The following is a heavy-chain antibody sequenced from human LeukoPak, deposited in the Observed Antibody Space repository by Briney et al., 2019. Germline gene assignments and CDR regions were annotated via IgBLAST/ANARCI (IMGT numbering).Heavy chain of an antibody. Sequence: SETLSLTCTASGGSISSYYWSWIRQPPGKGLEWIGYIYYSGSTNYNPSLKSRVAISVDTSKNQFSLKLSSVTAADTAVYYCARTHSGSYYPYYFDYWGQGTLVTVSS. D-gene: IGHD1-26*01. J-gene: IGHJ4*02. CDR1: GGSISSYY. CDR3: ARTHSGSYYPYYFDY. CDR2: IYYSGST. V-gene: IGHV4-59*01.